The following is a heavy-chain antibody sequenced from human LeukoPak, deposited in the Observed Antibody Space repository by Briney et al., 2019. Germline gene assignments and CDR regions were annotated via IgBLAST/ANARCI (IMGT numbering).Heavy chain of an antibody. V-gene: IGHV1-69*13. CDR2: IIPIFGAA. CDR3: ARGGYSYGNYYYYYYMDV. J-gene: IGHJ6*03. CDR1: GYTFTSCA. D-gene: IGHD5-18*01. Sequence: SVKVSCKASGYTFTSCAMNWVRQAPGQGLEWMRGIIPIFGAANYAQKFQGRVTITADESTSTAYMELSSLRSEDTAVYYCARGGYSYGNYYYYYYMDVWGKGTTVTVSS.